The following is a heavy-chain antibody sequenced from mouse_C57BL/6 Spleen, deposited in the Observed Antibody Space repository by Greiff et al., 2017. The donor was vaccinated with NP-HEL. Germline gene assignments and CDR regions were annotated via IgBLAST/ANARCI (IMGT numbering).Heavy chain of an antibody. Sequence: QVQLQQSGAELVKPGASMKLSCKASGYTFTSYWMHWVKQRPGQGLEWIGMIHPNSGSTNYNEKFKSKATLTVDKSSSTAYMQLSSLTSEDSAVYYCAGGGNSGWYFDVWGTGTTVTVSS. CDR2: IHPNSGST. CDR1: GYTFTSYW. J-gene: IGHJ1*03. D-gene: IGHD2-1*01. CDR3: AGGGNSGWYFDV. V-gene: IGHV1-64*01.